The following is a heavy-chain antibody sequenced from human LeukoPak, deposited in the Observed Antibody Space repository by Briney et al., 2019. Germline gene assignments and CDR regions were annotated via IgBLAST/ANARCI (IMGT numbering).Heavy chain of an antibody. CDR2: INPSGGST. CDR1: GYTFTSYY. V-gene: IGHV1-46*01. J-gene: IGHJ4*02. Sequence: ASVKVSCKASGYTFTSYYMHWVRQAPGQGLEWMGIINPSGGSTSYAQKFQGRVTMTTDTSTSTAYMELRSLRSDDTAVYYCARDCSSTSCYGFDYWGQGTLVTVSS. CDR3: ARDCSSTSCYGFDY. D-gene: IGHD2-2*01.